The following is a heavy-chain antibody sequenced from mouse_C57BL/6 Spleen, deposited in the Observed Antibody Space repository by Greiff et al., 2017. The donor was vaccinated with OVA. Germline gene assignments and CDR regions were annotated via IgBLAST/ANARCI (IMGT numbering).Heavy chain of an antibody. D-gene: IGHD1-1*01. CDR3: ARSGNYWYCDV. V-gene: IGHV1-7*01. Sequence: VQLQQSGAELAKPGASVKLSCKASGYTFTSYWLHWVTQRPGQGLEWIGYINPSSGYPKYNQKFKDKATVTADKTSSTASLRLSSRTYEDSAVYDGARSGNYWYCDVWGTGTTVTVSS. CDR1: GYTFTSYW. CDR2: INPSSGYP. J-gene: IGHJ1*03.